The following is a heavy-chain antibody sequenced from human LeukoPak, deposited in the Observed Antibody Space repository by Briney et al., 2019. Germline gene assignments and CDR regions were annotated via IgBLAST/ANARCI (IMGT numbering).Heavy chain of an antibody. V-gene: IGHV3-48*02. CDR2: ISSSSSTI. CDR3: ARGSSDGWLLKYNWFDP. CDR1: GFTFSSYS. J-gene: IGHJ5*02. D-gene: IGHD2-21*02. Sequence: GGSLRLSCAASGFTFSSYSMNWVRQAPGKGLEWVSYISSSSSTIYYADSVKGRFTISRDNAKNSLYLQMNSLRDEDTAVYYCARGSSDGWLLKYNWFDPWGQGTLVTVSS.